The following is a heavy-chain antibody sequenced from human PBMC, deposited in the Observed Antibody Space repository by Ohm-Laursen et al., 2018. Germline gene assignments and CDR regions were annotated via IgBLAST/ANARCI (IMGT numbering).Heavy chain of an antibody. J-gene: IGHJ4*02. V-gene: IGHV3-72*01. D-gene: IGHD3-16*01. CDR1: GFTFNSYS. CDR3: VRIGGAYSFDN. Sequence: GSLRLSCAVSGFTFNSYSINWVRQAPGKGLEWVGRSRNKANSYTTEYAASVKGRFTISRDDSKDSLYLQMNSLITEDTAVYYCVRIGGAYSFDNWGQGTLVTVSS. CDR2: SRNKANSYTT.